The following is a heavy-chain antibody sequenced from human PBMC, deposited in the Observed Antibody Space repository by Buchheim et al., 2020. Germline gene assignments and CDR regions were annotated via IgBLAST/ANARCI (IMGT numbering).Heavy chain of an antibody. CDR2: VLHNGNT. V-gene: IGHV4-59*01. Sequence: QVQLQESGPGLVKPSETLSLTCTVSGGSISSYYWSWIRQPPGKGLEWIGYVLHNGNTHYTPSLNSRLSMSVDTSRNQFSLKLSSVTAADTAVYYCARENWEGPPHWYLDLWGRGTL. J-gene: IGHJ2*01. CDR3: ARENWEGPPHWYLDL. CDR1: GGSISSYY. D-gene: IGHD1-26*01.